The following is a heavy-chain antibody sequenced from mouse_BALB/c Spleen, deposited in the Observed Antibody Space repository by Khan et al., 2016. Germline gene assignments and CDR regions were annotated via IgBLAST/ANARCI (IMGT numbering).Heavy chain of an antibody. D-gene: IGHD2-12*01. CDR2: ISYDGSN. J-gene: IGHJ4*01. CDR3: ARLRRVYAMDY. V-gene: IGHV3-6*02. Sequence: EVQLQEAGPGLVKPSQSLSLTCSVTGYSITSGYYWNWIRQFPGNNLEWMGYISYDGSNNYNPYLKNRVSIARDTSKYQFFLKLNSVTTEDTATYYCARLRRVYAMDYWGQGTSVTVSS. CDR1: GYSITSGYY.